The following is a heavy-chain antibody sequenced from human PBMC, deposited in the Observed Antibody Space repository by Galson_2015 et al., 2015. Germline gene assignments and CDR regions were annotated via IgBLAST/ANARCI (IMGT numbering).Heavy chain of an antibody. CDR2: IYSGGST. V-gene: IGHV3-53*01. CDR3: ARDHYGSGRTGDYYYYMDV. J-gene: IGHJ6*03. CDR1: GFTVSSNY. Sequence: SLRLSCAASGFTVSSNYMSWVRQAPGKGLEWVSVIYSGGSTYYADSVKGRFTISRDNSKNTLYLQMNSLRAEDTAVYYCARDHYGSGRTGDYYYYMDVWGKGTTVTVSS. D-gene: IGHD3-10*01.